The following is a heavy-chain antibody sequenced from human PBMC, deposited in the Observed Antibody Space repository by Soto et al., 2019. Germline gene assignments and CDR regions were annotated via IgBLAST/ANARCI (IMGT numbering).Heavy chain of an antibody. V-gene: IGHV4-30-4*01. Sequence: SETLSLTCTVSGGSISSGDYYWSWIRQPPGKGLEWIGYIYYSGSTYYNPSLKSRVTISVDTSKNQFSLKLSSVTAADTAVYYCAREGDYGDYRSYFDYWGQGTLVTVSS. CDR3: AREGDYGDYRSYFDY. CDR1: GGSISSGDYY. CDR2: IYYSGST. J-gene: IGHJ4*02. D-gene: IGHD4-17*01.